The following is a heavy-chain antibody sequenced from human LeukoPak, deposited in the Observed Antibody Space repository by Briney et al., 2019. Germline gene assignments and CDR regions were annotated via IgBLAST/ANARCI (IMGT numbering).Heavy chain of an antibody. V-gene: IGHV5-51*01. CDR1: GYSFTSYW. CDR2: IYPGDSDT. CDR3: ARHLGSWLDAFDI. Sequence: GESLKISCKGSGYSFTSYWIGWVRQTPGKGLEWMGIIYPGDSDTRYSPSFQGQVTISADKSISTAYLQWSSLKASDTAMYYCARHLGSWLDAFDIWGQGTMVTVSS. J-gene: IGHJ3*02. D-gene: IGHD6-13*01.